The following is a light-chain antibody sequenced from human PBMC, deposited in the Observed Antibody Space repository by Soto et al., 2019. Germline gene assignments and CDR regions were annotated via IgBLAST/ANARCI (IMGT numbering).Light chain of an antibody. Sequence: QSVLTQPPSVSGAPGQRVTISCTGSSSNIGAGYDVHWYQQLPGTAPKLLIYGNSDRPSGVPDRFSGSKSGTSVSLAITGLQAEDEADYYCQSYDNSLSGSGVFGGGTKVTVL. CDR2: GNS. CDR1: SSNIGAGYD. J-gene: IGLJ3*02. V-gene: IGLV1-40*01. CDR3: QSYDNSLSGSGV.